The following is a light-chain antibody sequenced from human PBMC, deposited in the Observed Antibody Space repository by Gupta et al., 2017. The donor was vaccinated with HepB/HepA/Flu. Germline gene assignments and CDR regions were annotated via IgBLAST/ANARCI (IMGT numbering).Light chain of an antibody. Sequence: DRVMTQSPATLSVSPGERATLSCRASESVGTNLAWYQHKPGQAPRLLIFAISTRATGIPARCSGSGSRTEFTLTISSLQSEDFAIYYCEQYNQWPITFGQGTRLDIK. J-gene: IGKJ5*01. CDR2: AIS. CDR1: ESVGTN. V-gene: IGKV3-15*01. CDR3: EQYNQWPIT.